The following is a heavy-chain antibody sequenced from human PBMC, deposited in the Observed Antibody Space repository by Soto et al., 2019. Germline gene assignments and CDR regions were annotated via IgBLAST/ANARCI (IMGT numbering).Heavy chain of an antibody. V-gene: IGHV3-74*01. D-gene: IGHD6-19*01. CDR2: VNEHGTDS. J-gene: IGHJ4*02. Sequence: GGSLRLSCVASGFTFGDSWMHRVRQAPGKGLVWVSRVNEHGTDSNYADSVKGRFTISRDNAKNTVYLQMNGLRAEDTAVYYCARVAVVTRGIDYWGQGTLVTVSS. CDR3: ARVAVVTRGIDY. CDR1: GFTFGDSW.